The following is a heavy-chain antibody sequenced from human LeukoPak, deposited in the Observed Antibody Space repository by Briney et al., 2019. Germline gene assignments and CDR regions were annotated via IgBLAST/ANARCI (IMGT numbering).Heavy chain of an antibody. D-gene: IGHD3-10*01. CDR2: IGTAGDT. V-gene: IGHV3-13*01. Sequence: GGSLRLSCAASGFIFTNYDMHWVRQATGKGVDWVSAIGTAGDTYYPGSVKGRFTMSRENIKNSMYLQMNSLRAGDTAVYYCARGSRSGTGSYSVGLDYWGQGTLVTVSS. CDR1: GFIFTNYD. J-gene: IGHJ4*02. CDR3: ARGSRSGTGSYSVGLDY.